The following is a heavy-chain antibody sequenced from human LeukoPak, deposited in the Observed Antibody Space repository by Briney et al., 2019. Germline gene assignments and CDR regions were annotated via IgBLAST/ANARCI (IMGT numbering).Heavy chain of an antibody. CDR3: ARVANWVGMLWFDP. D-gene: IGHD7-27*01. J-gene: IGHJ5*02. V-gene: IGHV4-61*02. CDR1: GGSISSGSYY. Sequence: SQTLSLTCTVSGGSISSGSYYWSWIRQPARKGLEWIGRIYTSGSTNYNPSLKSRVTISVDTSKNQFSLKLSAVTAADTAVYYCARVANWVGMLWFDPWGQGTLVTVSS. CDR2: IYTSGST.